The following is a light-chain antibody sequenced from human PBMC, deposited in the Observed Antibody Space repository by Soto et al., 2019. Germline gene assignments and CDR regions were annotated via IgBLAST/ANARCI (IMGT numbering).Light chain of an antibody. CDR2: WAA. CDR3: QQYYITPLT. CDR1: QSVLYSTNNKNY. Sequence: DIVMTQSPDSLAVSLGERATINCKSSQSVLYSTNNKNYLAWYQQKPGQPPKLLIYWAATRESGVPDRFSGSGSGTDFTLTISSLQAEDVAVYYCQQYYITPLTFGGGTKFEIK. J-gene: IGKJ4*01. V-gene: IGKV4-1*01.